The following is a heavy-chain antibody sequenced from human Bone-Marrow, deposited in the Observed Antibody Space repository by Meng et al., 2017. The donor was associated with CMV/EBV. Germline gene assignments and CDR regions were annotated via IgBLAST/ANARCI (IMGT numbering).Heavy chain of an antibody. V-gene: IGHV3-48*04. CDR1: GFTFSSYS. Sequence: SCAASGFTFSSYSMNWVRQAPGKGLEWVSYISSSSSTIYYADSVKGRFTISRDNAKNSLYLQMNSLRAEDTAVYYCARVREWELSNSPFDYWGQGTLVTVSS. CDR3: ARVREWELSNSPFDY. J-gene: IGHJ4*02. CDR2: ISSSSSTI. D-gene: IGHD1-26*01.